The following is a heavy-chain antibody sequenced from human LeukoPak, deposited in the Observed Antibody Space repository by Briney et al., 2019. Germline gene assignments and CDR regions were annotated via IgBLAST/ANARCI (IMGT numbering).Heavy chain of an antibody. V-gene: IGHV7-4-1*02. CDR3: AREGFFDP. CDR2: INTNTGNP. D-gene: IGHD2-15*01. J-gene: IGHJ5*02. CDR1: GYTFTSNY. Sequence: ASVKVSCKAFGYTFTSNYMHWVRQAPGQGLEWMGWINTNTGNPTYAQGFTGRFVFSLDTSVSTAFLQISSLKAEDTAVYYCAREGFFDPWGQGTLVTVSS.